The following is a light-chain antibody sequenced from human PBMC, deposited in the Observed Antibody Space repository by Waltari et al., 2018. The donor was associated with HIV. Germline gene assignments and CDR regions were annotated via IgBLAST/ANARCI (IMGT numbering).Light chain of an antibody. CDR1: SSNIGSNY. Sequence: QSVLTQPPSASGTPGQRVTISCSGSSSNIGSNYVYWYQQLPGTAPKLLIYRNNQWPSGVPDRFSGSKSGTSASLAISGLRSEDEADYYCAAWDDSLSVVYVFGTGTKVTVL. CDR2: RNN. J-gene: IGLJ1*01. CDR3: AAWDDSLSVVYV. V-gene: IGLV1-47*01.